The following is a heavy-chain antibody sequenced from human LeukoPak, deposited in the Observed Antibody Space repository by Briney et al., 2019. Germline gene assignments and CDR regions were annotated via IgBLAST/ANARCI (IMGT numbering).Heavy chain of an antibody. CDR2: VIPIFGTA. D-gene: IGHD3-10*01. CDR3: ARAFGELYYYYYMDV. Sequence: AASVKVSCKASGYTFTSYYMHWVRQAPGQGLELMGGVIPIFGTANYAQKFQGRVTITADESTSTAYMELSSLRSEDTAVYYCARAFGELYYYYYMDVWGKGTTVTISS. V-gene: IGHV1-69*13. J-gene: IGHJ6*03. CDR1: GYTFTSYY.